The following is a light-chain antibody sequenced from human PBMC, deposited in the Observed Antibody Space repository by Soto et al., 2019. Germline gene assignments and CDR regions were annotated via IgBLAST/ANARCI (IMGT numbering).Light chain of an antibody. CDR2: GNS. J-gene: IGLJ1*01. Sequence: QSVLTQAPSVSGAPGQRVTISYTGSSSNIGAGYDVHWYQQLPGTAPKLLIYGNSNRPSGVPDRFSGSKSGTSASLAITGLQAEDEADYYCQSYDSSRGVFGTGTKVTVL. CDR1: SSNIGAGYD. CDR3: QSYDSSRGV. V-gene: IGLV1-40*01.